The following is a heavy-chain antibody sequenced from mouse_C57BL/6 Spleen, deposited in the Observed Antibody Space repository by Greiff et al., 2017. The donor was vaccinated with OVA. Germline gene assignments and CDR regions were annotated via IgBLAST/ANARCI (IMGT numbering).Heavy chain of an antibody. Sequence: QVQLQQSGAELVRPGASVKLSCKASGYTFTDYYINWVKQRPGQGLEWIARIYPGSGNTYYNEKFKCKATLTAEKSSSTAYMQLSSLTSEDSAVYFCTRRYYGSSSYFDYWGQGTTLTVSS. D-gene: IGHD1-1*01. V-gene: IGHV1-76*01. J-gene: IGHJ2*01. CDR3: TRRYYGSSSYFDY. CDR2: IYPGSGNT. CDR1: GYTFTDYY.